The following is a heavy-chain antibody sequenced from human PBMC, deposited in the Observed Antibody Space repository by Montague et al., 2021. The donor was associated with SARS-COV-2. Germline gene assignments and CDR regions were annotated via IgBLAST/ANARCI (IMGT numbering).Heavy chain of an antibody. CDR1: GFTVSSNW. V-gene: IGHV3-53*01. CDR3: ARVATIFVRRLIGDAFDV. D-gene: IGHD3-10*01. CDR2: IYSDGST. J-gene: IGHJ3*01. Sequence: SLRLSCAASGFTVSSNWMTWVRQTPGEGLEWVSVIYSDGSTYYADAVEGRFTISRDNSKNTLYLQMNSLRVEDTAVFYCARVATIFVRRLIGDAFDVWGQGTTVTVSS.